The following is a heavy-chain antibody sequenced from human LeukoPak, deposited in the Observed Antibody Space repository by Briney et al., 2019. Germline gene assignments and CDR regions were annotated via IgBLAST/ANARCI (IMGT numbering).Heavy chain of an antibody. V-gene: IGHV1-46*01. D-gene: IGHD3-22*01. CDR1: GYTFTSYY. CDR2: INPSGGST. Sequence: ASVKVSCKASGYTFTSYYMHWVRQAPGQGLEWMGIINPSGGSTSYAQKFQGRVTMTRDTSTSTVYMELSSLRSEDTAVYYCARQPSPYYYDSSGYQNWFDSWGQGTLVTVSS. CDR3: ARQPSPYYYDSSGYQNWFDS. J-gene: IGHJ5*01.